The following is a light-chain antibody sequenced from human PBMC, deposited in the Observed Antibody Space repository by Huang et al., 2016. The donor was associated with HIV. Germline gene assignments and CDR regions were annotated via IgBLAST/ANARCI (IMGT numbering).Light chain of an antibody. CDR1: QTFLYNSKSDSF. V-gene: IGKV4-1*01. Sequence: DIVVTQSPDSLAVSLGARATINCKSSQTFLYNSKSDSFIAWYQQRPGQSPKLLIHGASARQAGFPERVSGSVSETNFTLTINGLQPEDVAIYFCQQYSTIPTFGGGTKVDI. CDR3: QQYSTIPT. J-gene: IGKJ4*01. CDR2: GAS.